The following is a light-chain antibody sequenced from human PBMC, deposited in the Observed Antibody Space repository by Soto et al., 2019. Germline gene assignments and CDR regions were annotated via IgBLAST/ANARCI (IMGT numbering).Light chain of an antibody. CDR3: QQRYNWTIT. J-gene: IGKJ5*01. CDR2: DAS. V-gene: IGKV3-11*01. Sequence: EIVLTQSPATLSLSPGERATLSCRASQSVTSYLAWYQQKPGQDPRLLIYDASDRATGIPARFSGSGSGTDFNLTISRLETEDFSVYYCQQRYNWTITVGQGTRLEIK. CDR1: QSVTSY.